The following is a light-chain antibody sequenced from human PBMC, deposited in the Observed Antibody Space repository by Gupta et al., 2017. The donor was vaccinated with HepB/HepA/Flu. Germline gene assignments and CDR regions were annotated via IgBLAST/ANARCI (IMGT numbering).Light chain of an antibody. CDR1: SLRSYY. J-gene: IGLJ2*01. CDR3: NSRDSSEDLVV. V-gene: IGLV3-19*01. Sequence: SSELTQDPVVSVALGQTVKITCQGDSLRSYYGSWYQQKPGRAPVLVIYGKNNRPSGIPDRFSGSSSGNTASLIITGARAEDEADYYCNSRDSSEDLVVFGGGTKLTVL. CDR2: GKN.